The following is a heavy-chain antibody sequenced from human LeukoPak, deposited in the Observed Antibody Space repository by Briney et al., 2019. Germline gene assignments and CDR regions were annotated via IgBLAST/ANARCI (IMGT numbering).Heavy chain of an antibody. D-gene: IGHD5-24*01. V-gene: IGHV5-51*01. Sequence: GESLKISCKGSGYSFTPYWIGWVRQMPGKGLEWMWIIYPADSDTRYSPSFQGQVTISVDKSISTAYLQWSSLKASDTAIYYCARQDGRALYYFDYWGQGTLVTVSS. CDR1: GYSFTPYW. CDR3: ARQDGRALYYFDY. CDR2: IYPADSDT. J-gene: IGHJ4*02.